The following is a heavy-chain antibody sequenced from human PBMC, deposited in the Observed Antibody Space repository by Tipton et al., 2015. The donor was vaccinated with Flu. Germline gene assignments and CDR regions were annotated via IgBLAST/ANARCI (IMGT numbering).Heavy chain of an antibody. D-gene: IGHD6-13*01. J-gene: IGHJ4*02. Sequence: SLRLSCAASGLTFSSYAMHWVRQAPGKGLEWVALISYDGNTEYYSDSVRGRFTISRDNSRDTLDLQMNSLRAEDTAVYYCATNRFSHSWSHFDYWGQGSLVSVSS. CDR1: GLTFSSYA. CDR3: ATNRFSHSWSHFDY. CDR2: ISYDGNTE. V-gene: IGHV3-30-3*01.